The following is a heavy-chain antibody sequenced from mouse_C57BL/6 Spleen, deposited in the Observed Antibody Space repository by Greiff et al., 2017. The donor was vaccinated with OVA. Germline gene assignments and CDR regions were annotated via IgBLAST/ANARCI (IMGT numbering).Heavy chain of an antibody. CDR1: GFTFSDYG. J-gene: IGHJ4*01. CDR3: ARTLYGSYAMDY. D-gene: IGHD2-2*01. V-gene: IGHV5-17*01. CDR2: ISSGSSTI. Sequence: EVKVVESGGGLVKPGGSLKLSCAASGFTFSDYGMHWVRQAPEKGLEWVAYISSGSSTIYYADTVKGRFTISRDNAKNTLFLQMTSLRSEDWAMYYCARTLYGSYAMDYWGQGTSVTVSS.